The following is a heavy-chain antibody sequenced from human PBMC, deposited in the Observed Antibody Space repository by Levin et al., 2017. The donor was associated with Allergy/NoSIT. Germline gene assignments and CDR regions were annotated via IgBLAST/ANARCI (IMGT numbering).Heavy chain of an antibody. CDR2: IWYDGSNK. CDR1: GFNFSNYG. Sequence: GGSLRLSCAASGFNFSNYGMHWVRQSPGKGLEWVAVIWYDGSNKYYADSVKGRFSISRDNSKNTLDLQMNSLTVEATAGYYCAREGELPSAVTSPHRFRWFDPWGQGALVTVSS. V-gene: IGHV3-33*01. J-gene: IGHJ5*02. D-gene: IGHD4-17*01. CDR3: AREGELPSAVTSPHRFRWFDP.